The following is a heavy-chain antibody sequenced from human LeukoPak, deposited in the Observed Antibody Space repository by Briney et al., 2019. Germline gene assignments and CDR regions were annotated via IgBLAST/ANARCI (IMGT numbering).Heavy chain of an antibody. Sequence: GGSLRLSCAASGFIFSSYSMNWVRQAPGKGLEWVSYISSSSSTIYYADSVKGRFTISRDNAKNSLYLQMNSLRAEDTAVYYCARELDGYNSAYWGQGTLVTVSS. D-gene: IGHD5-24*01. V-gene: IGHV3-48*01. CDR2: ISSSSSTI. J-gene: IGHJ4*02. CDR1: GFIFSSYS. CDR3: ARELDGYNSAY.